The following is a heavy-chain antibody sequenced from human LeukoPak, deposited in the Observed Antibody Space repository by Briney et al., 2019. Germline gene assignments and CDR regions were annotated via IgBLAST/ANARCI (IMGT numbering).Heavy chain of an antibody. CDR3: AKGGNFYYYYGMDV. J-gene: IGHJ6*02. CDR1: GFTFGSYG. CDR2: ISYDGSNK. Sequence: PGGSLRLSCAASGFTFGSYGMHWVRQAPGKGLEWVAVISYDGSNKYYADSVKGRFTISRDNSKNTLYLQMNSLRAEDTAVYYCAKGGNFYYYYGMDVWGQGTTVTVSS. V-gene: IGHV3-30*18. D-gene: IGHD4-23*01.